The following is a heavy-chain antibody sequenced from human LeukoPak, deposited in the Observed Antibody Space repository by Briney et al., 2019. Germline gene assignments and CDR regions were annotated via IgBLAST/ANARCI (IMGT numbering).Heavy chain of an antibody. V-gene: IGHV4-59*08. CDR3: ARTDVVVAATENYFDY. Sequence: SETLSLTCTVSGGSISRYYWSWIRQPPGKGLEWIGYKDYSGSTNYNRSLKSRVTISVDTSKNQFSLKLSSVTAADTAVYYCARTDVVVAATENYFDYWGQGTLVTVSS. CDR2: KDYSGST. J-gene: IGHJ4*02. CDR1: GGSISRYY. D-gene: IGHD2-15*01.